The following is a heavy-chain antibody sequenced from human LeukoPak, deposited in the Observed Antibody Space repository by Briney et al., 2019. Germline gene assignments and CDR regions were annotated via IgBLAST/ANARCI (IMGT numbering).Heavy chain of an antibody. V-gene: IGHV3-7*01. J-gene: IGHJ4*02. CDR2: MKKDGSET. D-gene: IGHD3-10*01. CDR3: GRHRSGSGTYFIDY. CDR1: GFTFSSYS. Sequence: GGSLRLSCVVSGFTFSSYSMIWVRQAPGKGLQGVANMKKDGSETKYVESVKGRFTISRDNAKNSLYLQMNSLRAEDTAVYYCGRHRSGSGTYFIDYWGQGTLVSVSS.